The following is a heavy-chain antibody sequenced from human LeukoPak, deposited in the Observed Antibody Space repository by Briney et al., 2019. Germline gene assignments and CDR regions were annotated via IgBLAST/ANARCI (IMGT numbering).Heavy chain of an antibody. V-gene: IGHV4-4*07. CDR1: GGSISSYF. J-gene: IGHJ4*02. CDR3: AREPTTSGRALDY. D-gene: IGHD1-26*01. Sequence: SETLSLTCTVSGGSISSYFWSWIRQPAGKGLEWIGRTYSSGTTNYNPFLKSRVTMSVDTSKNQFSLNMNSVTAADTAVYYCAREPTTSGRALDYWGQGTLVIVSS. CDR2: TYSSGTT.